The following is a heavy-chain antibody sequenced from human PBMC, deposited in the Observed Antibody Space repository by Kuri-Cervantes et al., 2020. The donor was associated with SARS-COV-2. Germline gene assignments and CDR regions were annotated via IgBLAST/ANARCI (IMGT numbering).Heavy chain of an antibody. J-gene: IGHJ6*02. D-gene: IGHD3-9*01. CDR1: GFTFSSYG. CDR3: AGLDDILTGYYMHYYYGMDF. Sequence: GESLKISCAASGFTFSSYGMHWVRQAPGKGLEWVAVIWYDGSNKYYADSVKGRFTISRDNSKNTLYLQMNSLRAEDTAVYYCAGLDDILTGYYMHYYYGMDFWGQGTMVTVAS. V-gene: IGHV3-33*01. CDR2: IWYDGSNK.